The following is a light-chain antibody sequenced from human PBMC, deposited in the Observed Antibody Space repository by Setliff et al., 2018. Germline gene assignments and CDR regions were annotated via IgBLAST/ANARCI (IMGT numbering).Light chain of an antibody. V-gene: IGLV2-8*01. J-gene: IGLJ1*01. CDR1: SSDVGGYNY. CDR3: SSYAGSNNPYV. CDR2: EVS. Sequence: QSVLTQPPSASGSPGQSVTISCTGTSSDVGGYNYVSWYQQPPGKAPKLMIYEVSKRSSGVPDRFSGSKSGNTASLTVSGLQAEDEADYYCSSYAGSNNPYVFGTGTKVTVL.